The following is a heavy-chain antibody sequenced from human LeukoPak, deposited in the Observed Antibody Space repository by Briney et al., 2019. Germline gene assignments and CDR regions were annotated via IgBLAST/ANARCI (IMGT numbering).Heavy chain of an antibody. V-gene: IGHV3-23*01. D-gene: IGHD1-26*01. CDR2: ISNSGGNT. CDR3: AKDDGGSYYIYYYYMDV. J-gene: IGHJ6*03. Sequence: GGSLRLSCAASGFTFRNYGMSWVRQAPGKGLEWVSAISNSGGNTYYADSVKGRFTISRDNSRNTLYLQMNRLRAEDTAVYYCAKDDGGSYYIYYYYMDVWGKGTTVTISS. CDR1: GFTFRNYG.